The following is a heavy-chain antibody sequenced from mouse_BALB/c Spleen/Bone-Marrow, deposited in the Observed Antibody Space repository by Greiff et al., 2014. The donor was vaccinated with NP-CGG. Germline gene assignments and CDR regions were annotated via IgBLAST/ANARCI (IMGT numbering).Heavy chain of an antibody. CDR2: IDPANGNT. D-gene: IGHD1-1*01. CDR3: ASYYYGSSSFAY. J-gene: IGHJ3*01. Sequence: DVKLVESGAELVKPGASVKLSCTASGFNIKDTYMHWVKQRPEQGLEWIGRIDPANGNTKYDPKFQGKATITADTSSNKAYLQLSSLTSEDTAVYYCASYYYGSSSFAYWGQGTLVTVSA. CDR1: GFNIKDTY. V-gene: IGHV14-3*02.